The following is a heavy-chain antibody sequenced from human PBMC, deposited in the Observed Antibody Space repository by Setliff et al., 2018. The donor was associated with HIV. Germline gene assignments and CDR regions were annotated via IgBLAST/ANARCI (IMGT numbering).Heavy chain of an antibody. D-gene: IGHD3-10*01. J-gene: IGHJ6*02. Sequence: ASVKVSCKASGYTFTSYGISWVRQAPGQGLEWMGWISAYNGNTKYSQKFQGRATITRDTSASTAYMELSSLRSEDTAVYYCARGKGSSGYYYYYGMDVWGQGTTVTVSS. CDR3: ARGKGSSGYYYYYGMDV. V-gene: IGHV1-18*01. CDR2: ISAYNGNT. CDR1: GYTFTSYG.